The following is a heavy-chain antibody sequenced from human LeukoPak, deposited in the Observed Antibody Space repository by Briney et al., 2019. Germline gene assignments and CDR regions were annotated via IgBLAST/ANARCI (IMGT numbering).Heavy chain of an antibody. V-gene: IGHV4-38-2*02. J-gene: IGHJ4*02. Sequence: SENLSLTCTVSGYSLSSGYYWGWIRQPPGKGLEWIGSIYHSGSTYYNPSLKSRVTISVDTSKNQFSLKLSSVTAADTAVYYCARDQAVGYSSSWYGGIDYWGQGTLVTVSS. CDR1: GYSLSSGYY. CDR2: IYHSGST. D-gene: IGHD6-13*01. CDR3: ARDQAVGYSSSWYGGIDY.